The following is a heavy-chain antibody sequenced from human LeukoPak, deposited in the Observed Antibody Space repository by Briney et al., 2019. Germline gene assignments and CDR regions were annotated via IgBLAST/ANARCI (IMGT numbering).Heavy chain of an antibody. CDR2: INPNSGGT. J-gene: IGHJ4*02. D-gene: IGHD2-2*01. CDR3: ARDRCSSTSCFPFDY. CDR1: GYTFTGYC. V-gene: IGHV1-2*02. Sequence: GASVKVSCKASGYTFTGYCMHWVRQAPGQGLEWMGWINPNSGGTNYAQKFQGRVTMTRDTSISTAYMELSRLRSDDTAVYYCARDRCSSTSCFPFDYWGQGTLVTVSS.